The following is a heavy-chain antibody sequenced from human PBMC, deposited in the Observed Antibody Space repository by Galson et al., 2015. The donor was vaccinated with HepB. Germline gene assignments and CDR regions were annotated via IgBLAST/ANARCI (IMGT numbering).Heavy chain of an antibody. CDR1: GGSIGTHY. J-gene: IGHJ2*01. V-gene: IGHV4-59*11. CDR2: ISYSGDT. CDR3: AKYGDYWYFDL. D-gene: IGHD4-17*01. Sequence: ETLSLTCTVSGGSIGTHYWGWIRQPPGKGLEWIGDISYSGDTSYNPSLKSRVTISLDTPKKQFSLRLNSVTAADTAVYYCAKYGDYWYFDLWGRGTLVTVSS.